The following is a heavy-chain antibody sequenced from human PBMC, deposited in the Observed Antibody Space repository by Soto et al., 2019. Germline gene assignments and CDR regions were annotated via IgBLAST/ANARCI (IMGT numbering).Heavy chain of an antibody. D-gene: IGHD4-17*01. V-gene: IGHV2-5*01. CDR3: AHRTNYGDYDYYYGMDV. J-gene: IGHJ6*02. Sequence: SGPTLVNPTQTLTLTCTFSGFSLSTSGVGVGWIRQPPGKALEWLALIYWNDDKRYSPSLKSRLTITKDTPKNQVVLTMTNMDPVDTATYYCAHRTNYGDYDYYYGMDVWGQGTTVTVS. CDR2: IYWNDDK. CDR1: GFSLSTSGVG.